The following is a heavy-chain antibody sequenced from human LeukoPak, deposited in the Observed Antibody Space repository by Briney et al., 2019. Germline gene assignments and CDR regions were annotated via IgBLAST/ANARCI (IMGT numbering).Heavy chain of an antibody. V-gene: IGHV4-61*02. CDR1: GGSVSSGNYY. CDR3: ARTRIGSLWFGELFDY. Sequence: SQTLSLTCTVSGGSVSSGNYYWTWIRQPAGKGLEWIGRIYTSGSTNYNPSLKSRVTISIDASKNQFSLRLNSVTAADTAVYYCARTRIGSLWFGELFDYWGQGTLVTVSS. CDR2: IYTSGST. J-gene: IGHJ4*02. D-gene: IGHD3-10*01.